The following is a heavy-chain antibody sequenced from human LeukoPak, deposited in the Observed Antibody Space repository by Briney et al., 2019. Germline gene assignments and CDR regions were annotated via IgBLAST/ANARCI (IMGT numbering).Heavy chain of an antibody. Sequence: GRSLRLSCAASGFTFRNYAMHWVRQAPGKGLEWVAVISYDGSNKYYADSVKGRFTISRDNSKNTLYLQMSSLRAGDTAVYYCARVPRPTPWYSEYYFDYWGQGTLVTVSS. V-gene: IGHV3-30-3*01. J-gene: IGHJ4*02. CDR3: ARVPRPTPWYSEYYFDY. CDR1: GFTFRNYA. CDR2: ISYDGSNK. D-gene: IGHD6-13*01.